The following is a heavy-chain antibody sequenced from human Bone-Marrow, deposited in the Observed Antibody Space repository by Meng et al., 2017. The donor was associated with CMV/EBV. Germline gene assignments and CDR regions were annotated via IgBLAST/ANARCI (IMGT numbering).Heavy chain of an antibody. CDR2: MNPNSGNT. D-gene: IGHD4-23*01. CDR1: GYTFTTYD. J-gene: IGHJ6*02. Sequence: ASVKVSCKASGYTFTTYDINWVRQVTGQGLEWMGWMNPNSGNTDYAQKFQGRVTITRNTSISTAYMELSSLRSEDTAVYYCASGGNPAGYYYGMDVWGQGTTVTVSS. V-gene: IGHV1-8*03. CDR3: ASGGNPAGYYYGMDV.